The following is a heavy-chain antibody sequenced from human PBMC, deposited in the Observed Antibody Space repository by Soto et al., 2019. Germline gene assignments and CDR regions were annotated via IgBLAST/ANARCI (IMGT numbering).Heavy chain of an antibody. Sequence: PSETLSLTCTVSGGSVSSSSYYWTWIRQPPGKGLEWIGYIYYSGSTNYNPSLKSRVTISVDTSKNQFSLKLSSVTAADTAVYYCARLRDGYNYDYWGQGTLVTASS. J-gene: IGHJ4*02. CDR2: IYYSGST. CDR1: GGSVSSSSYY. D-gene: IGHD5-12*01. CDR3: ARLRDGYNYDY. V-gene: IGHV4-61*01.